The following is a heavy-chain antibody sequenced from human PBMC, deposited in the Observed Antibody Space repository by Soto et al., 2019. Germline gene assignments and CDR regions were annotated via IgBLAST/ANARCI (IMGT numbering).Heavy chain of an antibody. CDR2: ISAYNGNT. D-gene: IGHD6-6*01. Sequence: ASVKVSCKASGYTFTSYGISWVRQAPGQGLEWMGWISAYNGNTNYAQKLQGRVTMTTDTSTSTAYMELRSLRSDDTAVYYCARDVSIAAHENWFDPWGQGTLVTVSS. CDR3: ARDVSIAAHENWFDP. V-gene: IGHV1-18*01. J-gene: IGHJ5*02. CDR1: GYTFTSYG.